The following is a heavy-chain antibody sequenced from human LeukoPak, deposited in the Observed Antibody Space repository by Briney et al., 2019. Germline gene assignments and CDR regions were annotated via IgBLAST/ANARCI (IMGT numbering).Heavy chain of an antibody. D-gene: IGHD3-3*01. CDR3: ARGGRSYYDFWSGYDAFDI. J-gene: IGHJ3*02. CDR1: GYTFTSYG. CDR2: ISAYNGNT. V-gene: IGHV1-18*01. Sequence: ASVKVSCKASGYTFTSYGISWVRQAPGQGLEWMGWISAYNGNTNYAQKLQGRVTMTTDTSTSTAYMELRSLRSDDTAVYYCARGGRSYYDFWSGYDAFDIWGQGTMVTVSS.